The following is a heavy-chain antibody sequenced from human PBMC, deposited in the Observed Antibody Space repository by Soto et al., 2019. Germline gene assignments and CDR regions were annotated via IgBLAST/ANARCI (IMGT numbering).Heavy chain of an antibody. V-gene: IGHV5-51*01. CDR1: GYSFTSYW. CDR3: ARPYSSGWSAATSFDY. Sequence: PGESLKISCKGSGYSFTSYWIGWVRQMPGKGLEWMGIIYPGDSDTRYSPSFQGQVTISADKSISTAYLQWSSLKASDTAMYYCARPYSSGWSAATSFDYWGQGTLVTVSS. CDR2: IYPGDSDT. J-gene: IGHJ4*02. D-gene: IGHD6-19*01.